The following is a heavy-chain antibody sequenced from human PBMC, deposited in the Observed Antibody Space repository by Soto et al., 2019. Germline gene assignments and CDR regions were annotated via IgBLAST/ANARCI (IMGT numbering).Heavy chain of an antibody. V-gene: IGHV3-9*01. CDR2: INWDSGDI. CDR3: AKDTAPGFYDANGHLDY. CDR1: GISFDDYA. Sequence: LRLSCVVSGISFDDYAMHWVRQVPGKGLEWVSGINWDSGDIGYADSVKGRFTISRDNAKNSLYLQMNSLKTEDTALYYCAKDTAPGFYDANGHLDYWGQGTPVTVSS. J-gene: IGHJ4*02. D-gene: IGHD2-8*01.